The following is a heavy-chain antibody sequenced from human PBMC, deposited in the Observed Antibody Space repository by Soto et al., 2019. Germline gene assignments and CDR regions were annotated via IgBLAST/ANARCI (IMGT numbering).Heavy chain of an antibody. D-gene: IGHD6-13*01. CDR1: GASISTNNW. CDR2: VYHSGST. J-gene: IGHJ4*02. CDR3: AVPGAGDFDY. V-gene: IGHV4-4*02. Sequence: SETLSLTCAVSGASISTNNWWSWVRQPPGKGLEWIGEVYHSGSTNCNPSLKSRVTISIDKSKNQFSLRLTSMTAADTAVYYCAVPGAGDFDYWSQGTLVTVSS.